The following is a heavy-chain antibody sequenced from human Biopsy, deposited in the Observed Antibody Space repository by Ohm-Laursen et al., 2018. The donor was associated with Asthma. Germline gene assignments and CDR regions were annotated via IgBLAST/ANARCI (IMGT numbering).Heavy chain of an antibody. CDR2: ISVYNGNT. CDR1: GYTFNSDG. J-gene: IGHJ6*02. D-gene: IGHD3-10*01. V-gene: IGHV1-18*01. Sequence: ASVKVSCKTSGYTFNSDGITWVRQAPGQGLEWMGWISVYNGNTKVAQKLQDRVTMITDTSTSTAYMELRSLRSDDTAVYFCARAVDYSHYYGIDVWGPGTTVTVS. CDR3: ARAVDYSHYYGIDV.